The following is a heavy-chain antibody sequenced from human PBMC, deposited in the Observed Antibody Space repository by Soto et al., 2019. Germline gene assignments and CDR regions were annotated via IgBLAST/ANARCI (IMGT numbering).Heavy chain of an antibody. CDR1: GFTFSSYA. CDR2: ISSNGGST. Sequence: PGGSLRLSCSASGFTFSSYAMHWVRQAPGKGLEYVSAISSNGGSTYYADSVKGRFTISRDNSKNTLYLQMSSPRAEDTAVYYCVKGGRIAGTTSFDYWGQGTLVTVSS. V-gene: IGHV3-64D*06. CDR3: VKGGRIAGTTSFDY. J-gene: IGHJ4*02. D-gene: IGHD6-13*01.